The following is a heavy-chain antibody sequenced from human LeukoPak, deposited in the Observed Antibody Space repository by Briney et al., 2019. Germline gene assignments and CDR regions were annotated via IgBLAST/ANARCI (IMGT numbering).Heavy chain of an antibody. Sequence: PGGSLRLSCVASGFPFSSYWMTWVRQAPGKGLEGVANIKQDGSKKSYVDSVKGRFTISRDNAKNSLYLQMNSLRDEDTAVYYCARDRGSSGWYGSLDYWGQGTLVTVSS. CDR2: IKQDGSKK. J-gene: IGHJ4*02. V-gene: IGHV3-7*01. CDR1: GFPFSSYW. CDR3: ARDRGSSGWYGSLDY. D-gene: IGHD6-19*01.